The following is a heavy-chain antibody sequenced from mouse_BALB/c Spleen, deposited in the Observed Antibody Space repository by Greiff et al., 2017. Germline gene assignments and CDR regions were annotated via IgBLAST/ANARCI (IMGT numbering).Heavy chain of an antibody. CDR3: ARKDSSGWFAY. D-gene: IGHD3-2*01. CDR1: GYSITSDYA. Sequence: ESGPGLVKPSQSLSLTCTVTGYSITSDYAWYWIRQFPGNKLEWMGYISYSGSTSYNPSLKSRISITRDTSKNQFFLQLNSVTTEDTATYYCARKDSSGWFAYWGQGTLVTVSA. CDR2: ISYSGST. V-gene: IGHV3-2*02. J-gene: IGHJ3*01.